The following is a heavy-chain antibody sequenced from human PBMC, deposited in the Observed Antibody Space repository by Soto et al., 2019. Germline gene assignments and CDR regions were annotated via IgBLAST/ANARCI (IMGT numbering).Heavy chain of an antibody. V-gene: IGHV3-30*04. D-gene: IGHD2-2*01. CDR1: GFPGSTYA. Sequence: LSRSCVASGFPGSTYAMQWVRQAPGKELAWVPVISFDGRNKFYADSVNGRFTIYRDNSKNTVFLQINSLRPEDTGVYYCARVLPVLPSSMPGCFDYWGQGALVTVSS. J-gene: IGHJ4*02. CDR3: ARVLPVLPSSMPGCFDY. CDR2: ISFDGRNK.